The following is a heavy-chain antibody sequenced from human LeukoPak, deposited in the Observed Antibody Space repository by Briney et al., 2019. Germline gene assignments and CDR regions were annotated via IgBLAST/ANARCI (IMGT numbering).Heavy chain of an antibody. J-gene: IGHJ4*02. D-gene: IGHD6-19*01. CDR2: IYYSGST. CDR1: GGSISSSRYY. CDR3: ARLSGWYEVGY. Sequence: ASETLSLTCTVSGGSISSSRYYWGWIRQPPGKGLEWIGSIYYSGSTYYNPSLKSRLTISVDTSKNHFSLELSSVTAADTAVYYCARLSGWYEVGYWGQGTLVTVSS. V-gene: IGHV4-39*02.